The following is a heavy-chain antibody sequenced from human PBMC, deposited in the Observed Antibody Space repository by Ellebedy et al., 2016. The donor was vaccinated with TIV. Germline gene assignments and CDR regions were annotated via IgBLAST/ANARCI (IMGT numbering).Heavy chain of an antibody. J-gene: IGHJ4*02. Sequence: MPSETLSLTCTVSGGSISSYYWSRIRQPPGKGLEWIGYIYYSGSTNYNPSLKSRVTISVDTSKNQFSLKLSSVTAADTAVYYCARDCLGDQFLDYWGQGTLVTVSS. CDR3: ARDCLGDQFLDY. D-gene: IGHD4-17*01. CDR2: IYYSGST. V-gene: IGHV4-59*01. CDR1: GGSISSYY.